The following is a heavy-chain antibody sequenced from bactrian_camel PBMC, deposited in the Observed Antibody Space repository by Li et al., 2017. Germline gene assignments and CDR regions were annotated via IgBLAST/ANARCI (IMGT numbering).Heavy chain of an antibody. V-gene: IGHV3S54*01. Sequence: QLVESGGGSVQAGGSLTMSCAASGNIDDSIVMAWFRQSPGKKREGVASIYSGGGSQYYADSVKGRFTISVDNAKNPVMVYLKMPTLKPDDTAMYYCAAGSWVAGSLDEHDYVHWGQGTQVTVS. J-gene: IGHJ4*01. CDR2: IYSGGGSQ. D-gene: IGHD6*01. CDR3: AAGSWVAGSLDEHDYVH. CDR1: GNIDDSIV.